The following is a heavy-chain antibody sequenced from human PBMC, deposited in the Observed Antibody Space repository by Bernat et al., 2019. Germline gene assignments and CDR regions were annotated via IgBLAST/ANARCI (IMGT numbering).Heavy chain of an antibody. CDR3: ARQGTSLNCFDP. Sequence: EVQLVQSGAEVKKPGESLRISCKGSGYSFTSYWISWVRQMPGKGLEWMGRIDPSDSYTNYSPSFQDHVTISADTSISPAYLPWSSLTAADTAMYYCARQGTSLNCFDPWGQATLVTVSP. J-gene: IGHJ5*02. D-gene: IGHD1-1*01. V-gene: IGHV5-10-1*03. CDR1: GYSFTSYW. CDR2: IDPSDSYT.